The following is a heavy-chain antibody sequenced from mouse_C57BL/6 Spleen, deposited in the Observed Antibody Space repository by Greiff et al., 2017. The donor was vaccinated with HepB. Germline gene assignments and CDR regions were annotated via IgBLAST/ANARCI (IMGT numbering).Heavy chain of an antibody. J-gene: IGHJ2*01. CDR3: AREEGVGYGNYGYFDY. V-gene: IGHV1-26*01. CDR1: GYTFTDYY. D-gene: IGHD2-1*01. CDR2: INPNNGGT. Sequence: EVQLQQSGPELVKPGASVKISCKASGYTFTDYYMNWVKQSHGKSLEWIGDINPNNGGTSYNQKFKGKATLTVDKSSSTAYMELRSLTSEDSAVYYCAREEGVGYGNYGYFDYWGQGTTLTVSS.